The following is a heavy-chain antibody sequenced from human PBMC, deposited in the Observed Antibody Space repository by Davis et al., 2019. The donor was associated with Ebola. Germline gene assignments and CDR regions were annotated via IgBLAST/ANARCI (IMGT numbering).Heavy chain of an antibody. D-gene: IGHD3-3*01. CDR3: ARSGLSFGVVKYHYGMDA. V-gene: IGHV3-30*03. CDR1: GFTFSSYG. Sequence: GGSLRLSCAASGFTFSSYGMHWVRQAPGKGLGWVAVISYDGSNKYYAHSVKCRFTISRDNSKKTMYLQMNSLRGEDTAVYYCARSGLSFGVVKYHYGMDAWGKGTTVTVSS. J-gene: IGHJ6*04. CDR2: ISYDGSNK.